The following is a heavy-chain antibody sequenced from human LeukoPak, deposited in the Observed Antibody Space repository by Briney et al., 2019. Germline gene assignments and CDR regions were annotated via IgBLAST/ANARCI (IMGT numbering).Heavy chain of an antibody. D-gene: IGHD3-10*01. V-gene: IGHV3-23*01. J-gene: IGHJ3*02. Sequence: GGSLRLSCAASGFTFSSYAMSWVRQAPGKGLEWVSAISGSGGSTYYADSVKGRFTISRDTSKNTLYLQMSSLRDEDTAVYYCARASTRRDGYAFDMWGQGTMVSVSS. CDR1: GFTFSSYA. CDR3: ARASTRRDGYAFDM. CDR2: ISGSGGST.